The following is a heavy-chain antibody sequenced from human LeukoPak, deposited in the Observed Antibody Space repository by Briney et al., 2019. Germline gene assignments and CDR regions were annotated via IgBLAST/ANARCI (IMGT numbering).Heavy chain of an antibody. CDR1: GFTFSSYW. J-gene: IGHJ5*02. D-gene: IGHD3-10*01. V-gene: IGHV3-7*01. CDR2: IKQDGSEK. CDR3: ARASSYYYGSGSYSYNWFDP. Sequence: GGSLRLSCAASGFTFSSYWMSWVRQAPGKGLGWVANIKQDGSEKYYVDSVKGRFTISRDNAKNSLYLQMNSLRAEDTAVYYCARASSYYYGSGSYSYNWFDPWGQGTLVTVPS.